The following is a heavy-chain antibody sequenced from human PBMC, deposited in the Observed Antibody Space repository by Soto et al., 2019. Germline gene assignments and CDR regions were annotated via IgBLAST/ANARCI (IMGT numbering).Heavy chain of an antibody. CDR2: IVPIFGTT. D-gene: IGHD6-19*01. CDR1: GGTFSNYA. Sequence: QVQLVQSGAEVKKPGSSVKFSCKVSGGTFSNYAIDWVRLAPGHGLEWMGGIVPIFGTTYYTQKFQGRATIIADDSTTTAYLEMSRLRSEDTAIYYCARVEAVAGLYNYPGLDVWGQGTAVTVSS. J-gene: IGHJ6*01. V-gene: IGHV1-69*12. CDR3: ARVEAVAGLYNYPGLDV.